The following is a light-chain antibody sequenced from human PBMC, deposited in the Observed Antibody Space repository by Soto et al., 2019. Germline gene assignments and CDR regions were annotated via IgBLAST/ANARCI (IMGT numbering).Light chain of an antibody. CDR3: QQYGPSPFT. J-gene: IGKJ5*01. CDR2: AAA. V-gene: IGKV3-20*01. CDR1: QSVSSRY. Sequence: EIVLTQSPCALSLSAGERATLSCRASQSVSSRYAAWPQPTPGQAPRLLIYAAASRATGTPGRFSRSASGTDSTLTISRLEPEDFAVYYCQQYGPSPFTFGQGTRLEIK.